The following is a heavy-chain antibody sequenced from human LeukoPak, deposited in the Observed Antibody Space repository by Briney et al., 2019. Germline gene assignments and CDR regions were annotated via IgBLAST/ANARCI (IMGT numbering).Heavy chain of an antibody. J-gene: IGHJ3*02. CDR2: IYFSGST. V-gene: IGHV4-4*07. CDR1: GGSIRSYY. D-gene: IGHD6-13*01. CDR3: ARSSSSSSYTAFDI. Sequence: SETLSLTCTVSGGSIRSYYWSWVRQPAGKGLEWIGRIYFSGSTNYSPSLKSRVTLSIDTSNSQFLLNLYSVTAADTAVYYCARSSSSSSYTAFDIWGQGTMVTVSS.